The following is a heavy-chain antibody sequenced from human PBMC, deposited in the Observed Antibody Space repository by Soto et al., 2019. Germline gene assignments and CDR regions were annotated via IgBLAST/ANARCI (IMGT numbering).Heavy chain of an antibody. V-gene: IGHV3-23*01. CDR3: AKALLGVAARSRNYNWFDP. Sequence: QPGGSLRLSCAASGFTFGSYAMSWVRQAPGKGLEWVSAISGSGGSTYYADSVKGRFTISRDNSKNTLYLQMNSLRAEDTAVYYCAKALLGVAARSRNYNWFDPWGQGTLVTVSS. J-gene: IGHJ5*02. CDR2: ISGSGGST. CDR1: GFTFGSYA. D-gene: IGHD2-15*01.